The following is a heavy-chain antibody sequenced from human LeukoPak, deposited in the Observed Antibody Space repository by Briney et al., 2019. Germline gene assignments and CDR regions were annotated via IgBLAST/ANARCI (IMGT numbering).Heavy chain of an antibody. V-gene: IGHV3-64*01. J-gene: IGHJ4*02. CDR3: ARGRQVATAGDY. D-gene: IGHD6-13*01. CDR1: GFTFSSYA. CDR2: ISSNGGST. Sequence: GGSLRLSCAASGFTFSSYAMHWVRQAPGKGLEYVSTISSNGGSTYYANSVKGRFTISRDNSKNTLYLQMGSLRAGDMAVYYCARGRQVATAGDYWGQGTLVTVSS.